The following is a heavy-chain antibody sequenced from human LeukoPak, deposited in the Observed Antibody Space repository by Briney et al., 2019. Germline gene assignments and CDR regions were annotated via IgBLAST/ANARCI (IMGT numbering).Heavy chain of an antibody. CDR3: ARVRQWLVPSDAFDI. Sequence: SVKVSCKASGGTFSSYAISWVRQAPGQGLEWMGGIIPIFGTANYAQKFQGRVTITADESTSTAYMELSSPRSEDTAVYYCARVRQWLVPSDAFDIWGQGTMVTVSS. CDR1: GGTFSSYA. V-gene: IGHV1-69*13. J-gene: IGHJ3*02. CDR2: IIPIFGTA. D-gene: IGHD6-19*01.